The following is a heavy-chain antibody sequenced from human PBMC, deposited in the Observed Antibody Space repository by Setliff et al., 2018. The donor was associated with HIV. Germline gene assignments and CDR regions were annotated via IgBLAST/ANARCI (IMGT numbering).Heavy chain of an antibody. V-gene: IGHV1-2*06. D-gene: IGHD4-17*01. Sequence: GASVKVSCKASGYTFTAYYIHWVRQAPGQGLEWMGRIDPTTGDTRYTRRFQGRVTMTRDTSISTAYMELSRLRSDDTAVYYCAKDIGVWDYGGNFLLREYFQHWGQGTLVTVSS. CDR1: GYTFTAYY. CDR3: AKDIGVWDYGGNFLLREYFQH. CDR2: IDPTTGDT. J-gene: IGHJ1*01.